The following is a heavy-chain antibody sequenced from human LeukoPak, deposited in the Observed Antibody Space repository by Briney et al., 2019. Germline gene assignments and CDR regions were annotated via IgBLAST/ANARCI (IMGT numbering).Heavy chain of an antibody. J-gene: IGHJ4*02. CDR3: ARVPGDYVAYYFDY. Sequence: PSETLSLTCTVSGGSIRSYWSWIRQPAGKGLEWIGRIYGSGSTDYNPSLKSRVTMSIDTSKNQFSLNLISVTAADTAVYYCARVPGDYVAYYFDYWGQGTLVTVSS. CDR1: GGSIRSY. CDR2: IYGSGST. V-gene: IGHV4-4*07. D-gene: IGHD4-17*01.